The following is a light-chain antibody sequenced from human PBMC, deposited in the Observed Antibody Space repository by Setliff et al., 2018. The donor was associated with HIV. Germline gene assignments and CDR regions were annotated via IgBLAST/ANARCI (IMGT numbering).Light chain of an antibody. V-gene: IGLV1-47*01. Sequence: QSVLTQPPSASGTPGQRVTISCSGGSPNIGIYYVYWYQQLPGRAPTLLIYLNNQRPSGVPDRFSGSKSGTSASLAISGLRSEDDADYFCAAWDDNVSGYVFGTGTKVTVL. CDR1: SPNIGIYY. CDR2: LNN. CDR3: AAWDDNVSGYV. J-gene: IGLJ1*01.